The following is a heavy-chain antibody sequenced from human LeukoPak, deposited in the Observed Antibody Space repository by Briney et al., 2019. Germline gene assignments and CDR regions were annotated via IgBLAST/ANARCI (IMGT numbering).Heavy chain of an antibody. D-gene: IGHD5-12*01. CDR2: ISYDGSNK. V-gene: IGHV3-30*18. CDR3: AKDWGAYVFDS. J-gene: IGHJ4*02. Sequence: GGPLRLSFQASGFTFSSYGMNWVGQAPGKGLEWVAVISYDGSNKYYADSVKGRFTISRDNSKNTLYLQMNSLRTEDSALYYCAKDWGAYVFDSWGQGTLVTVSS. CDR1: GFTFSSYG.